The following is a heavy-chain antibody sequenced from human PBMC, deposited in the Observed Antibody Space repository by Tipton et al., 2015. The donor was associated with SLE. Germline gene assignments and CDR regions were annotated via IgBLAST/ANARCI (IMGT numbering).Heavy chain of an antibody. CDR1: GGSFSGYY. D-gene: IGHD6-19*01. V-gene: IGHV4-34*01. J-gene: IGHJ6*02. Sequence: TLSLTCAVYGGSFSGYYWSWIRQPPGKGLEWIGEINHSGSTNYNPSLKSRVTISVDTSKNQFSLKLSSVTAADTAVYYCAKSVAGRLGMDVWGQGTTVTVSS. CDR3: AKSVAGRLGMDV. CDR2: INHSGST.